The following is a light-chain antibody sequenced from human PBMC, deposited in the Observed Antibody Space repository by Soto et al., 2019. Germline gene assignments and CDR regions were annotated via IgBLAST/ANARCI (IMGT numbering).Light chain of an antibody. CDR3: QSYDNSLNHVV. CDR1: SSNIGSFYD. Sequence: QSVLTQPPSVSGAPGQMVTIPCTGSSSNIGSFYDVHWYQQLPGTVPKLLIYGDNNRPSGVPDRFSASKSGTAASLAITGLQAEDEADYYCQSYDNSLNHVVFGGGTKLTVL. J-gene: IGLJ2*01. V-gene: IGLV1-40*01. CDR2: GDN.